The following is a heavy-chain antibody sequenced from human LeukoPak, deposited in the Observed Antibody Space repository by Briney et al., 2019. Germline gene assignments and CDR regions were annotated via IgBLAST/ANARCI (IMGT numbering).Heavy chain of an antibody. CDR1: GGXISSYY. Sequence: SETLSLTCTVSGGXISSYYWSWIRQPPGKGLECIGYIYYSGRTKYNPSLKSRVTISVDTSKNQSSLKLSSVTAADTAVYYCATGSGWAGFHYWGQGTLVTVSS. D-gene: IGHD6-19*01. V-gene: IGHV4-59*08. CDR2: IYYSGRT. J-gene: IGHJ4*02. CDR3: ATGSGWAGFHY.